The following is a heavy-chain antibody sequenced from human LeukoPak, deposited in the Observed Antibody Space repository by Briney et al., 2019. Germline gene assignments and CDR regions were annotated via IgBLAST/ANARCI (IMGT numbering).Heavy chain of an antibody. D-gene: IGHD6-19*01. Sequence: PAGGSLRLSCTTSGFTLKNYAMTWVRQAPGKGLEWVSAIYPHGDPHYAGSVKGRFTISRDNSKNSLYMQMETLRAEDTALYYCARAKLEPAGTGAFDIWGPGTVVTVSS. CDR2: IYPHGDP. J-gene: IGHJ3*02. V-gene: IGHV3-23*01. CDR1: GFTLKNYA. CDR3: ARAKLEPAGTGAFDI.